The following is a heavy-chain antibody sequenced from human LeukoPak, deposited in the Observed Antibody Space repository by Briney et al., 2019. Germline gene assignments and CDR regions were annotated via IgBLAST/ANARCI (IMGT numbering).Heavy chain of an antibody. CDR1: GCTFDDYG. V-gene: IGHV3-20*04. CDR3: ARGSGWPEDYYYGMDV. CDR2: INWNGGST. Sequence: GGSLRLSCAASGCTFDDYGMSWVRQAPGKGLEWVSGINWNGGSTGYADSVKGRFTISRDNAKNSLYLQMNSLRAEDTALYYCARGSGWPEDYYYGMDVWGQGTTVTVSS. J-gene: IGHJ6*02. D-gene: IGHD6-19*01.